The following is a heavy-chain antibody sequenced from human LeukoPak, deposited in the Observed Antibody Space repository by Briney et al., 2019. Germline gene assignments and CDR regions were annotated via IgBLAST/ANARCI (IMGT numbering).Heavy chain of an antibody. V-gene: IGHV3-53*05. CDR2: IYSGGST. J-gene: IGHJ3*02. CDR1: GFTVSSNY. CDR3: ARGRGVVISAFDI. Sequence: GGSLRLSCAASGFTVSSNYMSWVRQAPGKGLEWVSVIYSGGSTYYADSVKGRFTISRDNSKNTLYLQMNSLRAEDTAVYYCARGRGVVISAFDIWGQGTMVTVSS. D-gene: IGHD3-22*01.